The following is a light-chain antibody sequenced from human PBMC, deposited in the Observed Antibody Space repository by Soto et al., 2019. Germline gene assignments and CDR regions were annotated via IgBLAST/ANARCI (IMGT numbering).Light chain of an antibody. Sequence: QSVLTQPRSVSGSPGQSVTISCTGTSSDVGGYNYVSWYQQYSGKAPKLMIYDVSKRPSGVPDRFSGSKSGNTASLTISGLQAEDEADYYCCSYAGSYTYVFGTGTKVTVL. J-gene: IGLJ1*01. CDR1: SSDVGGYNY. CDR3: CSYAGSYTYV. CDR2: DVS. V-gene: IGLV2-11*01.